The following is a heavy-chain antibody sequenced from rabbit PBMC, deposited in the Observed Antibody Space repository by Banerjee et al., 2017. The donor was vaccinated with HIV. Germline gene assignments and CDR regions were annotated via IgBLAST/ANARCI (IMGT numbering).Heavy chain of an antibody. Sequence: QEQLEESGGDLVKPEGSLTLTCTASGFSVSSSYYMCWVRQAPGKGLEWIACIYAGGSVSTYYATWAKGRFPISKTSSTTVTLQMTSLTAADTATYFCARDKVGYDGDGYNLWGPGTLVPVS. J-gene: IGHJ4*01. V-gene: IGHV1S45*01. D-gene: IGHD4-2*01. CDR2: IYAGGSVST. CDR3: ARDKVGYDGDGYNL. CDR1: GFSVSSSYY.